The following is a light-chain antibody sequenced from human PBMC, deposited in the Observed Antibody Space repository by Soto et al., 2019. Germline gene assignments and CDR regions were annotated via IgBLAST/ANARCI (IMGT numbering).Light chain of an antibody. J-gene: IGLJ1*01. Sequence: QSALTQPPSASGSPGQSVAISCTGTSSDVGGYHYVSWYQQHPGKAPKLMIYEVNKRPSGVTDRFSGSKSGNTASLTVSGLQAEDEADYYCSSYAGSSNVFGTGTKVTVL. V-gene: IGLV2-8*01. CDR3: SSYAGSSNV. CDR2: EVN. CDR1: SSDVGGYHY.